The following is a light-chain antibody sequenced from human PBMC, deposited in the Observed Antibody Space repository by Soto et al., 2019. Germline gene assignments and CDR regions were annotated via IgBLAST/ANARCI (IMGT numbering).Light chain of an antibody. Sequence: EIGMTQSQATLSVSPGERATLSCRASQSVSGNLAWYQQKPGQAPRLLIYGASTRATGIPARFSGSGSGTEFTLSISSLQSEDFALYYCQQYNNWPPFTFGPGTNVDIK. J-gene: IGKJ3*01. CDR2: GAS. V-gene: IGKV3-15*01. CDR3: QQYNNWPPFT. CDR1: QSVSGN.